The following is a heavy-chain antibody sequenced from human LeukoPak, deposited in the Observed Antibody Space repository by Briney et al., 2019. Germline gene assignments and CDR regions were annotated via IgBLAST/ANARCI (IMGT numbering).Heavy chain of an antibody. V-gene: IGHV3-23*01. Sequence: GGSLRLSCAASGFTFSRSAMTWVRQTPGKGLDWVSSISSSGNTYYADSVKGRFTITRDNPKNMLYLQMNSLRAEDTAVYYCVKGRISEDGLDFWGQGTLVTVSS. J-gene: IGHJ4*02. CDR2: ISSSGNT. D-gene: IGHD6-13*01. CDR1: GFTFSRSA. CDR3: VKGRISEDGLDF.